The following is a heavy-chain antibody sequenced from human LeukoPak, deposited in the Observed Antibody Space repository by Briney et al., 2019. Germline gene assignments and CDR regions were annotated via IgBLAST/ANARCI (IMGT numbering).Heavy chain of an antibody. J-gene: IGHJ4*02. CDR3: AKTPGGSSDY. CDR1: GFTFSSYG. D-gene: IGHD2-15*01. CDR2: IRYDGSDK. V-gene: IGHV3-30*02. Sequence: GGSLRLSCAASGFTFSSYGMQWVRQAPGKGLEWVAFIRYDGSDKYYADFVKGRFTISRDNSKDTLYLQMNSLRAEDTAVYYCAKTPGGSSDYWGQGTLVTVSS.